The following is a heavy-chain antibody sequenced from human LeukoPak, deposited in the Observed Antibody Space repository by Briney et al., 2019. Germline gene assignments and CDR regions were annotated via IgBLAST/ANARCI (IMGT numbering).Heavy chain of an antibody. J-gene: IGHJ4*02. Sequence: SVTLSLTCTVSGDSISSDSYYWNWIRQPAGKGLEWIGRIYNSGSTKYNPSLRSRVTISVDTSKNQFSLKLTSVTAADTAVYYCATGVTYKSGWYGFDYWGQGTLVTVSS. V-gene: IGHV4-61*02. CDR2: IYNSGST. CDR3: ATGVTYKSGWYGFDY. CDR1: GDSISSDSYY. D-gene: IGHD6-19*01.